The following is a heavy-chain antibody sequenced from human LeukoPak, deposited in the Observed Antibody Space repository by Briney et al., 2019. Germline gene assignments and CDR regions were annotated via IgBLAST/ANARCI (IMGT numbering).Heavy chain of an antibody. CDR2: IYNGGST. D-gene: IGHD6-13*01. CDR1: SGSISGNNYF. V-gene: IGHV4-39*07. Sequence: PSETLSLTCTVSSGSISGNNYFWGWIRQAPGKRLEWIGSIYNGGSTYYNPSLQSRVTISLDTSQQQFSLKLYSVTAADTAVYYCAREGLLLGVAAAGTDAFDIWGQGTMVTVSS. J-gene: IGHJ3*02. CDR3: AREGLLLGVAAAGTDAFDI.